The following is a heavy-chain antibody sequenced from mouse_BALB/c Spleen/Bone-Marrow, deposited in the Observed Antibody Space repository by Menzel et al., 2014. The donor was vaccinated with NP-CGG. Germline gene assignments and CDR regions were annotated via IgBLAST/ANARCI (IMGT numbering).Heavy chain of an antibody. CDR3: ASYYYGSSSFAY. V-gene: IGHV14-3*02. Sequence: VQLKESGAELVKPGASVKLSCTASGFNIKDTYMHWVKQRPEQGLEWIGRIDPANGNTKYDPKFQGEATITADTSSNTAYLQLSSLTSEDTAVYYCASYYYGSSSFAYWGQGTLVTVSA. D-gene: IGHD1-1*01. CDR2: IDPANGNT. CDR1: GFNIKDTY. J-gene: IGHJ3*01.